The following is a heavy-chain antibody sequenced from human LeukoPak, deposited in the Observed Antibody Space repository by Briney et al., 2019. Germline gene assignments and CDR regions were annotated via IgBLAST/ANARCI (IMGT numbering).Heavy chain of an antibody. V-gene: IGHV1-2*02. D-gene: IGHD7-27*01. Sequence: ASVKVSCKASGYTFTGYYMHWVRQAPGQGLEWMGWIEPNSGGTHFAQKFQGRLTISRDTSISTAYMELSRLSSDDTAIYYCARDENWGPDYWGQGTLVTVSS. CDR3: ARDENWGPDY. J-gene: IGHJ4*02. CDR2: IEPNSGGT. CDR1: GYTFTGYY.